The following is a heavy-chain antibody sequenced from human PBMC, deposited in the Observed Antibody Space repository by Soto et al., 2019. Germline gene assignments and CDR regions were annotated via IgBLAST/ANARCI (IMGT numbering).Heavy chain of an antibody. CDR3: AKYLVPAAMFRGWAY. J-gene: IGHJ4*02. CDR2: INWNSGSI. D-gene: IGHD2-2*01. Sequence: GGSLRLSCAASGFSFDDYAIHWVRQAPGKGLEWVSGINWNSGSIGYADSVKGRFTISRDNAKTSLYLQMNSLRVEDTALYYCAKYLVPAAMFRGWAYWGQGTLVTVSS. V-gene: IGHV3-9*01. CDR1: GFSFDDYA.